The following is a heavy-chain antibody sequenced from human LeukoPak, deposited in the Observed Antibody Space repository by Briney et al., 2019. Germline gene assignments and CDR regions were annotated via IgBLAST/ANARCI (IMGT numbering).Heavy chain of an antibody. D-gene: IGHD6-13*01. Sequence: ASVKVSCKASGYTFTSNYMHWVRQAPGQGLEWMGIINPSGGSTSYAQKFQGRVTMTRDTSTSTVYMELSSLRSEDTAVYYCARGRGAPDSSSWYPLNWFDPWGQGTLVTVSS. CDR3: ARGRGAPDSSSWYPLNWFDP. CDR2: INPSGGST. CDR1: GYTFTSNY. V-gene: IGHV1-46*01. J-gene: IGHJ5*02.